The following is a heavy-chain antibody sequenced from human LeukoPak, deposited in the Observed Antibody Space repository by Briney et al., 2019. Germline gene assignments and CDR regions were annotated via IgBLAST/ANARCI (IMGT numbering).Heavy chain of an antibody. CDR3: ARDLYYYDSSGYKAHNWFDP. Sequence: SETLSLTCTVSGGSTSSGDYYWNWIRQHPGKGLEWIGYMNNRGTSNYNPSLRSRVTISVDTSNNQFSLKLSSVTAADTAVYYCARDLYYYDSSGYKAHNWFDPWGQGTLVTVSS. CDR2: MNNRGTS. V-gene: IGHV4-31*03. CDR1: GGSTSSGDYY. D-gene: IGHD3-22*01. J-gene: IGHJ5*02.